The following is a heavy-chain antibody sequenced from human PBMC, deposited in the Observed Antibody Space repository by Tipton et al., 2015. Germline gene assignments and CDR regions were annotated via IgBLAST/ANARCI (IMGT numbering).Heavy chain of an antibody. CDR3: ARGRYSRYFDL. Sequence: TLSLTCTVSGGSISSYYWTWIRQPPGKGLERIGDINHSGSTNYNPSLMSRVTISVDTSKNQFSLNLTSVTAADTAVYYCARGRYSRYFDLWGRGTLVTVSA. CDR2: INHSGST. CDR1: GGSISSYY. D-gene: IGHD1-14*01. J-gene: IGHJ2*01. V-gene: IGHV4-34*01.